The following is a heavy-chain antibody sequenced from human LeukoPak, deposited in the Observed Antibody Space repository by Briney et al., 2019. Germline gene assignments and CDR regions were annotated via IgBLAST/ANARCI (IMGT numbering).Heavy chain of an antibody. CDR2: MDYSGST. CDR3: ARYASGSYFRGIDH. D-gene: IGHD1-26*01. CDR1: GASISSGSYH. V-gene: IGHV4-39*07. Sequence: SETLSLTCTVSGASISSGSYHWGWIRQPPGKGLEWIGSMDYSGSTYYNPSLKSRLTISIDTSKNQFSLKLISVTAADTAVYSCARYASGSYFRGIDHWGQGTLVTVSS. J-gene: IGHJ4*02.